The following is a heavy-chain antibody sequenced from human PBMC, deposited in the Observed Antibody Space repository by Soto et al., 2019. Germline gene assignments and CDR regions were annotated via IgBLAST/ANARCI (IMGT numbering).Heavy chain of an antibody. CDR3: TGEAFDNGRGHYDY. CDR1: GFTFSSSV. V-gene: IGHV3-30*03. J-gene: IGHJ4*02. D-gene: IGHD3-22*01. Sequence: QVQLVESGGGVVQPGRSLRLSCAASGFTFSSSVMHWVRQAPGKGLEWMAIISYDGNNKKYADSVKGRFTISRDNAESNRYLGMNSLSVDDTGIYYCTGEAFDNGRGHYDYWGQGTLVSVSS. CDR2: ISYDGNNK.